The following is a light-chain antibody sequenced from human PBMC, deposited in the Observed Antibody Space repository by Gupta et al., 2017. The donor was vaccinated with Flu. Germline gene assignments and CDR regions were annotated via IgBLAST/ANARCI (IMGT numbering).Light chain of an antibody. Sequence: SYELTQPPSVSVSPGQTARITCSGDALPKQYAYWYQQQSGQAPVLVIYKDTERPSGIPERFSGSSSGTTVTLTINGVQAEDEADYYCQSADSSGAYDVFGTGTKVNVL. CDR3: QSADSSGAYDV. CDR1: ALPKQY. CDR2: KDT. J-gene: IGLJ1*01. V-gene: IGLV3-25*03.